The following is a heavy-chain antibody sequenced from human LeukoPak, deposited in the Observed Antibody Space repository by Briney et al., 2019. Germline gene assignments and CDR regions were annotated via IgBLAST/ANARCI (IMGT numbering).Heavy chain of an antibody. CDR3: AKLYGDYYYYYYMDV. Sequence: PGGSLRLSCAASGFTFDDYGMSWVRQAPGKGLEWVSGINWNGGSTGYADSVKGRFTVSRDNAKNSLYLQMNSLRAEDTALYYCAKLYGDYYYYYYMDVWGKGTTVTVSS. CDR2: INWNGGST. CDR1: GFTFDDYG. J-gene: IGHJ6*03. V-gene: IGHV3-20*04. D-gene: IGHD4-17*01.